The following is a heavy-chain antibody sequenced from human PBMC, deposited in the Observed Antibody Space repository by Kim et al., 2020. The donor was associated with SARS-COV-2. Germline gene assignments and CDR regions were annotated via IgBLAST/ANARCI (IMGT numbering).Heavy chain of an antibody. CDR2: IKQDGSEK. D-gene: IGHD2-2*01. CDR1: GFTFSSYW. Sequence: GGSLRLSCAASGFTFSSYWMSWVRQAPGKGLEWVANIKQDGSEKYYVDSVKGRFTISRDNAKNSLYLQMNSLRAEDTAVYYCARAPRGEEYCSSTSCYALIWFDPWGQGTLVTVSS. V-gene: IGHV3-7*01. J-gene: IGHJ5*02. CDR3: ARAPRGEEYCSSTSCYALIWFDP.